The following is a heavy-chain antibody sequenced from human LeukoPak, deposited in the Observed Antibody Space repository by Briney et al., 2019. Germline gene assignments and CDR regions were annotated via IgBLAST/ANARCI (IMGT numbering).Heavy chain of an antibody. J-gene: IGHJ4*02. Sequence: PSETLSLTCTVSGGSISSYYWSWIRQPPGKGLEWIGYIYYSGSTNYNPSLKSRVTISVDPSKNQFSLKLSSVTAADTAVYYCARTEDDSSVGGFDYWGQGTLVTVSS. D-gene: IGHD3-22*01. CDR1: GGSISSYY. CDR3: ARTEDDSSVGGFDY. CDR2: IYYSGST. V-gene: IGHV4-59*08.